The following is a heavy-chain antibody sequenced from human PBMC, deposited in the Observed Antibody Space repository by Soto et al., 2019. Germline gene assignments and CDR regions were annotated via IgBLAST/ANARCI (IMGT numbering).Heavy chain of an antibody. CDR2: ISSRSGST. J-gene: IGHJ4*02. Sequence: EVQLLESGGGSVQPGGSLRLSCAASGFTFNNYAMSWVRQAPGKGLEWVSSISSRSGSTYYADSVKGRFTISRDNSKNRWYWKMTSLRAEATAVYSCAKAPAFNIVVTPAAIGGVDYFDYWGQGTLVTVSS. CDR1: GFTFNNYA. D-gene: IGHD2-2*01. CDR3: AKAPAFNIVVTPAAIGGVDYFDY. V-gene: IGHV3-23*01.